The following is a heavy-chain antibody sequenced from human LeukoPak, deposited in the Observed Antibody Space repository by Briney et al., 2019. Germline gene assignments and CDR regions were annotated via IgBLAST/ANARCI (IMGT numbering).Heavy chain of an antibody. J-gene: IGHJ5*02. V-gene: IGHV1-8*03. D-gene: IGHD3-9*01. CDR1: GYTFTNYD. CDR3: VRGDGNHDILTGYSKSWFDP. Sequence: ASVKVSCKASGYTFTNYDINWVRQATGQGLEWVGWVNPYSGNTGYAQKFQGRVTITRNTAISTAYMELSSLTSEDTAVYYCVRGDGNHDILTGYSKSWFDPWGQGTLVTVSS. CDR2: VNPYSGNT.